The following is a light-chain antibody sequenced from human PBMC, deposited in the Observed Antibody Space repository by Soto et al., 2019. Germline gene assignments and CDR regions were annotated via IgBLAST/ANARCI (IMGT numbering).Light chain of an antibody. Sequence: IHMTHSPSSLSASVGDRVTITCRASQSISYYLNWYQQKQGRAPRLLIYSTSTLQSGVPSKFSGSASGTDFTLTISSLQPEDFATYYCQQSYSTPPYTLGQGTRLEIK. V-gene: IGKV1-39*01. CDR2: STS. CDR3: QQSYSTPPYT. CDR1: QSISYY. J-gene: IGKJ5*01.